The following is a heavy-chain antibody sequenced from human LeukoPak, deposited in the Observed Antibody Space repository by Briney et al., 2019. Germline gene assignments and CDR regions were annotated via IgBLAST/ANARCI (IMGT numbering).Heavy chain of an antibody. CDR1: GRSISSGGYS. D-gene: IGHD3-10*01. CDR2: IYHSGNT. CDR3: ARGILLWFGELFYFDY. V-gene: IGHV4-30-2*01. Sequence: SQTLPLTCAVSGRSISSGGYSWSWIRQPPGKGLEWIGNIYHSGNTYYNPSLKSRVTISVDRSKNQSSLKLTSVTAADTAVYYCARGILLWFGELFYFDYWGQGTLVTVSS. J-gene: IGHJ4*02.